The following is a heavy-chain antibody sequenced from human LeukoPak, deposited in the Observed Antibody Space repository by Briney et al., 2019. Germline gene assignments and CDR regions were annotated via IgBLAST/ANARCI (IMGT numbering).Heavy chain of an antibody. CDR2: TRYDTSDK. Sequence: GGSLRLSCAASGFTFSSYGMHWVRQAPGKGLEWVALTRYDTSDKYYADSVKGRFTISRDNSKNTLYLQMISLRVEDTAVYYCAKGISNWGNFDYWGQGTLVTVSS. CDR3: AKGISNWGNFDY. CDR1: GFTFSSYG. V-gene: IGHV3-30*02. J-gene: IGHJ4*02. D-gene: IGHD7-27*01.